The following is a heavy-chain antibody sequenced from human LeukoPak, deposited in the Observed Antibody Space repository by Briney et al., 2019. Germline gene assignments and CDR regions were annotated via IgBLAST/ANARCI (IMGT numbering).Heavy chain of an antibody. CDR2: INAGNGNT. J-gene: IGHJ4*02. CDR3: ARSFLRGLVVVPAATGVGY. CDR1: GYTFTDYF. V-gene: IGHV1/OR15-3*01. Sequence: ASVKVSCKASGYTFTDYFMNWMRQAPGQRLEWMGWINAGNGNTKYSQKLQGRVTITRDTSSSTAYMQLSSLRSEDTAVYYCARSFLRGLVVVPAATGVGYWGQGTLVTVSS. D-gene: IGHD2-2*01.